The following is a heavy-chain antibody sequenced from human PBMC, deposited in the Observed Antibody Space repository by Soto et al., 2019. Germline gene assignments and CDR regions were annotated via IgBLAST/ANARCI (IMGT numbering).Heavy chain of an antibody. Sequence: EVQLLESGGGLVQPGGSLRLSCAGSGYIFGNYGMSWVRQAPGKGLDWVSAIGGDGIDTHYVDSVKGRFAISRDNSRNTLYLQMSSLRAEDTALYYCVFYDVLTGYDHWGQGTLVTVSS. CDR2: IGGDGIDT. D-gene: IGHD3-9*01. J-gene: IGHJ4*02. CDR1: GYIFGNYG. CDR3: VFYDVLTGYDH. V-gene: IGHV3-23*01.